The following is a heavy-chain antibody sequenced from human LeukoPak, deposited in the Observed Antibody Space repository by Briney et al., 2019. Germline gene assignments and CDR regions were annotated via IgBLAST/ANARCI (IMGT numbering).Heavy chain of an antibody. J-gene: IGHJ4*02. CDR1: GFTFSSYW. CDR2: INSDGSST. CDR3: ARALRNGYNRPFDY. Sequence: PGGSLRLSCAASGFTFSSYWIHWVRQAPGKGLVWVSRINSDGSSTSYADSVKGRFTISRDNARDTLYLQMDSLRAEDTAVYHCARALRNGYNRPFDYWGQGTLVTVSS. V-gene: IGHV3-74*01. D-gene: IGHD5-24*01.